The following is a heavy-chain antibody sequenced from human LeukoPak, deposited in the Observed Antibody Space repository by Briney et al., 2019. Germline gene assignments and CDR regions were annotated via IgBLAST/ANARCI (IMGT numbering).Heavy chain of an antibody. J-gene: IGHJ4*02. CDR2: IYTSGST. CDR1: GGSISSYY. D-gene: IGHD6-19*01. CDR3: ARQSGSGWYYSDY. Sequence: SETLSLTCTVSGGSISSYYWSWIRQPPGKGLEWIGYIYTSGSTDYNPSLKSRVTISVDTSKNQFSLKLSSVTAADTAVYYCARQSGSGWYYSDYWGQGTLVTVSS. V-gene: IGHV4-4*09.